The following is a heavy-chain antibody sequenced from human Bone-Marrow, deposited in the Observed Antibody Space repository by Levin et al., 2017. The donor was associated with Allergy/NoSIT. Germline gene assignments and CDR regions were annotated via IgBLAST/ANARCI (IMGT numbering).Heavy chain of an antibody. J-gene: IGHJ3*02. CDR1: GYTFTSYY. CDR2: INPSGGST. Sequence: GASVKVSCKASGYTFTSYYMHWVRQAPGQGLEWMGIINPSGGSTSYAQKFQGRVTMTRDTSTSTVYMELSSLRSEDTAVYYCARDRVYDILTGYYNVLIGAFDSWGQGTMVTVSS. V-gene: IGHV1-46*01. CDR3: ARDRVYDILTGYYNVLIGAFDS. D-gene: IGHD3-9*01.